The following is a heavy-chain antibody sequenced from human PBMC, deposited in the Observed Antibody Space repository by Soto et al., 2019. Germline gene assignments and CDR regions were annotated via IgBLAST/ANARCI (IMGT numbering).Heavy chain of an antibody. Sequence: PGGSLRLSCAASGFTFSSYCMHWVRQAPGKGLEWVAVIWYDGSNKYYADSVKGRFTISRDNSKNTLYLQMNSLRAEDTAVYYCAKVYGDYEAFDIWGQGTMVTVSS. CDR2: IWYDGSNK. V-gene: IGHV3-30*02. D-gene: IGHD4-17*01. CDR1: GFTFSSYC. CDR3: AKVYGDYEAFDI. J-gene: IGHJ3*02.